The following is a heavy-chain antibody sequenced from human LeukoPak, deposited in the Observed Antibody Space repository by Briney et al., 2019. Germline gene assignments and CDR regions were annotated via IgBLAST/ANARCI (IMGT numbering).Heavy chain of an antibody. J-gene: IGHJ4*02. Sequence: GGSLRLSCVVSGIIFRDAWMNWVRQTPGKGLEWVGLIKSKVDGGTTDYAAPVKGRFTISRDDSKNTLYLQMSSLKIEDTAIYYCTKDPPLTGGVYSAHWGPGILVTVSS. V-gene: IGHV3-15*07. CDR1: GIIFRDAW. CDR3: TKDPPLTGGVYSAH. CDR2: IKSKVDGGTT. D-gene: IGHD7-27*01.